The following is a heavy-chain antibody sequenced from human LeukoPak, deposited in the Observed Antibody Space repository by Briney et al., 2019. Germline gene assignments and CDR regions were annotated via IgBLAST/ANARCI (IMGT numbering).Heavy chain of an antibody. CDR1: GFTVSSNY. D-gene: IGHD6-19*01. CDR3: ARDAGYSSGWSDY. Sequence: GSLRLSCAASGFTVSSNYMSWVRQAPGKGLEWVSVIYSGGSTYYADSVKGRFTISRDNSKNTLYLQMNSLRAEDTAVYYCARDAGYSSGWSDYWGQGTLVTVSS. J-gene: IGHJ4*02. CDR2: IYSGGST. V-gene: IGHV3-66*01.